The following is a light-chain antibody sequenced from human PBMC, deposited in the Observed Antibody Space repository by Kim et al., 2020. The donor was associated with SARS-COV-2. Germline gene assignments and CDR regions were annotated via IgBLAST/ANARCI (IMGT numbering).Light chain of an antibody. Sequence: QSVPISCTGTSSDVGGYNYVSWYQQHPGKAPKLMIYDVSRRPSGVPDRFSGSKSGNTASLTISGLQAEDEADYYCCSYAGSYTNWVFGGGTQLTVL. CDR2: DVS. V-gene: IGLV2-11*01. CDR1: SSDVGGYNY. J-gene: IGLJ3*02. CDR3: CSYAGSYTNWV.